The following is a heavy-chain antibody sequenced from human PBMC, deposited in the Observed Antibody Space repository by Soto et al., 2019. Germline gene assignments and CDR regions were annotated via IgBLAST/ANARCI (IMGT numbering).Heavy chain of an antibody. CDR1: GFTFGDNL. CDR3: ARDILSVGPRANDAFDV. CDR2: INPDNGNT. Sequence: QVQLVQSGAEVRKPGASVNISCWASGFTFGDNLKNWVRQAPAQSLEWMGWINPDNGNTRYSQTFKGRVTISRHSSASLADVEVTALTSEDTAVYYCARDILSVGPRANDAFDVWGQGTMVTVSS. D-gene: IGHD2-8*02. V-gene: IGHV1-3*01. J-gene: IGHJ3*01.